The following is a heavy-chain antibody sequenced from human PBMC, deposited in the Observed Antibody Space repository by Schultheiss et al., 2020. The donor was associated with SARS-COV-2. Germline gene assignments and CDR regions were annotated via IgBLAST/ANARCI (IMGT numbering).Heavy chain of an antibody. CDR2: IKQDGSEK. CDR3: AKGASGYYYDSSGYSRSLDV. D-gene: IGHD3-22*01. Sequence: GGSLRLSCAASGFTFSSYWMSWVRQAPGKGLEWVANIKQDGSEKYYVDSVKGRFTISRDNAKNSLYLQMNSLRAEDTAVYYCAKGASGYYYDSSGYSRSLDVWGQGTTVTVSS. J-gene: IGHJ6*02. V-gene: IGHV3-7*01. CDR1: GFTFSSYW.